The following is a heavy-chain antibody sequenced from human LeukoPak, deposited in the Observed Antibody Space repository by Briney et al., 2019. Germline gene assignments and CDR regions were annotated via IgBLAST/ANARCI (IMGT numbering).Heavy chain of an antibody. CDR2: ISVYNGNT. V-gene: IGHV1-18*01. CDR1: GYAFTNYA. Sequence: ASVKVSCKASGYAFTNYAISWVRQAPGQGLEWMGWISVYNGNTNYAQKLQGRVTMTADTSTTTVYMELSSLRSEDTAVYYCARLGGGMDVWGQGTTVTVSS. CDR3: ARLGGGMDV. J-gene: IGHJ6*02.